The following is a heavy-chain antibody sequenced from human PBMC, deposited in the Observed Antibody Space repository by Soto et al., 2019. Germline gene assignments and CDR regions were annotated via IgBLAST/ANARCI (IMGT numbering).Heavy chain of an antibody. V-gene: IGHV4-39*01. J-gene: IGHJ4*02. D-gene: IGHD5-18*01. CDR2: IYYSGST. CDR3: ARPSRGYSYLVSFDY. CDR1: GGSISSSSYY. Sequence: SETLSLTCTVSGGSISSSSYYWGWIRQPPGKGLEWIGSIYYSGSTYYNPSLKSRVTISVDTSKNQFSLKLSSVTAADTAVYYCARPSRGYSYLVSFDYWGQGTLVTLSS.